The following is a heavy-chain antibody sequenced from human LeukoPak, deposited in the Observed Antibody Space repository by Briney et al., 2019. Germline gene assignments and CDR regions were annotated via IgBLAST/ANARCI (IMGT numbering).Heavy chain of an antibody. CDR3: AREWYGYDSSGYHFDY. Sequence: GRSLRLSCAASGFTFSSYGMHWVRQAPGKGLEWVAVIWYDGSNKYYADSVKGRFTISRDNSKNTLYLQMNSLRAEDTAVYYCAREWYGYDSSGYHFDYWGQGTLVTVSS. CDR2: IWYDGSNK. V-gene: IGHV3-33*01. D-gene: IGHD3-22*01. CDR1: GFTFSSYG. J-gene: IGHJ4*02.